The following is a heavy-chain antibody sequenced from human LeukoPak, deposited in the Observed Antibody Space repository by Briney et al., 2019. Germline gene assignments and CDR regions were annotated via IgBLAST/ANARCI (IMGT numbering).Heavy chain of an antibody. CDR1: GYTLTELS. J-gene: IGHJ4*02. CDR2: FDPEDGET. V-gene: IGHV1-24*01. CDR3: ATGGSGSYRSIFDY. Sequence: GASVKVSCKVSGYTLTELSMHWVRQAPGKGLEWMGGFDPEDGETIYAQKFQGRVTMTEDTSTDTAYMELSSLRSEDTAVYYCATGGSGSYRSIFDYWGQGTLVTVSS. D-gene: IGHD3-10*01.